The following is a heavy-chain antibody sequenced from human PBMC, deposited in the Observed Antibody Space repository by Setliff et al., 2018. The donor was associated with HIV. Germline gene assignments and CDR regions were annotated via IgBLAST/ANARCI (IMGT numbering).Heavy chain of an antibody. CDR3: ARDLRITLFGGDVYYYYGMDV. CDR1: GDLINNHN. J-gene: IGHJ6*02. V-gene: IGHV4-4*08. Sequence: PSETLSLTCTVSGDLINNHNWNWIRQSPEKGLEWLGNIHYSGTSNYNSSLKSRIVISLDTSKKQFSLHFYSVTAADTAVYYCARDLRITLFGGDVYYYYGMDVWGQGTTVTVSS. D-gene: IGHD3-3*01. CDR2: IHYSGTS.